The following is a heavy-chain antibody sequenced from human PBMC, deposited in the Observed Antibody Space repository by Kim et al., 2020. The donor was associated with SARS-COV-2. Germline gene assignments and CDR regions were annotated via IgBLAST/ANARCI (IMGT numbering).Heavy chain of an antibody. V-gene: IGHV3-30*18. CDR1: GFTFSSYG. CDR2: ISYDGSNK. CDR3: AKDPGYCSSTSCYRNDA. D-gene: IGHD2-2*01. Sequence: GGSLRLSCAASGFTFSSYGMHWVRQAPGKGLEWVAVISYDGSNKYYADSVKGRFTISRDNSKNTLYLQMNSLRAEDTAVYYCAKDPGYCSSTSCYRNDA. J-gene: IGHJ3*01.